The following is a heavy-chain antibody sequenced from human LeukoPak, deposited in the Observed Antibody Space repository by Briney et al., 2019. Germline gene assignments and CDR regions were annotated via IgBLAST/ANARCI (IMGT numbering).Heavy chain of an antibody. D-gene: IGHD3-10*01. Sequence: PSETLSLTCTVSGYSISSGYYWGWIRQPPGKGLEWIRSIYHSGSTYYNPSLKSRVTISVDTSKNQFSLKLSSVTAADTAVYYCARAMVRGVIDYWGQGTLVTVSS. J-gene: IGHJ4*02. CDR2: IYHSGST. V-gene: IGHV4-38-2*02. CDR3: ARAMVRGVIDY. CDR1: GYSISSGYY.